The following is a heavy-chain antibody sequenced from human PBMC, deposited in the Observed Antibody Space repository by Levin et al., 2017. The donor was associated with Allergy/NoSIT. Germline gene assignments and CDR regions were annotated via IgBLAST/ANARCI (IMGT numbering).Heavy chain of an antibody. D-gene: IGHD6-13*01. J-gene: IGHJ3*02. CDR1: GYTLTELS. Sequence: EASVKVSCKVSGYTLTELSMHWVRQAPGKGLEWMGGFDPEDGETIYAQKFQGRVTMTEDTSPDTAYMELSSLRSEDTAVDYCATDPLAAAGTGDEAVDIWGQGTMVTVSS. V-gene: IGHV1-24*01. CDR3: ATDPLAAAGTGDEAVDI. CDR2: FDPEDGET.